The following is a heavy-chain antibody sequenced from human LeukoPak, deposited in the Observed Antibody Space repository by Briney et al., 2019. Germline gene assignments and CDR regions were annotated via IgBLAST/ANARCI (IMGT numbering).Heavy chain of an antibody. D-gene: IGHD3-3*01. Sequence: ASVKVSCKVSGYTLTELSMHWVRQAPGKGLEWMGGFDPEDGETIYAQKFQGRVTMTEDTSTDTAYMELSSLRSEDTAVYYCATPPPFFGVVPYYFDYWGPGTLVTVSS. CDR2: FDPEDGET. CDR3: ATPPPFFGVVPYYFDY. CDR1: GYTLTELS. J-gene: IGHJ4*02. V-gene: IGHV1-24*01.